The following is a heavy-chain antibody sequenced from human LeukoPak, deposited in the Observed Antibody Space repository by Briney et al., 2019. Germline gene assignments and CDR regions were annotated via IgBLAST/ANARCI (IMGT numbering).Heavy chain of an antibody. V-gene: IGHV1-18*01. Sequence: ASVKDSCKASGYRFISYGFSWVRQAPGQGLEWMGWISAYSGNTNYAQKFQGRVTMTTDTSTSTVYMEVRSLRSDDTAVYYCARALSDDFWSGYQDHWGQGTLVTVSS. CDR2: ISAYSGNT. CDR3: ARALSDDFWSGYQDH. CDR1: GYRFISYG. J-gene: IGHJ4*02. D-gene: IGHD3-3*01.